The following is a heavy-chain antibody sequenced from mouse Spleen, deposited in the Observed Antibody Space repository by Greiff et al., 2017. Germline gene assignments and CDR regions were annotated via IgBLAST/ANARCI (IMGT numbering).Heavy chain of an antibody. V-gene: IGHV5-9-3*01. Sequence: EVQLVESGGGLVKPGGSLKLSCAASGFTFSSYAMSWVRQTPEKRLEWVATISSGGSYTYYPDSVKGRFTISRDNAKNTLYLQMSSLRSEDTAMYYCARHYYGSSSGFAYWGAGTTVTVSS. D-gene: IGHD1-1*01. CDR2: ISSGGSYT. CDR3: ARHYYGSSSGFAY. CDR1: GFTFSSYA. J-gene: IGHJ1*01.